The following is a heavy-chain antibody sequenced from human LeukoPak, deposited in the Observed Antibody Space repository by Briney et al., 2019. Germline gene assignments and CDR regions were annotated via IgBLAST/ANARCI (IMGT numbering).Heavy chain of an antibody. D-gene: IGHD6-19*01. CDR1: GGSMSPYH. V-gene: IGHV4-59*08. CDR3: ARAVSGRFDY. J-gene: IGHJ4*02. Sequence: SETLSLTCAVYGGSMSPYHWGWIRQPPGKGLEWTGYIYYSGSTNCNPSLKSRVTISVDTSKNQFSLKLSSVTAADTAIYYCARAVSGRFDYWGQGTLVTVSS. CDR2: IYYSGST.